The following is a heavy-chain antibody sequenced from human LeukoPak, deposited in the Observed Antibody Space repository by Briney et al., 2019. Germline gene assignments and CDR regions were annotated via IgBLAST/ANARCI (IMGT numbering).Heavy chain of an antibody. V-gene: IGHV3-30*18. CDR1: GFTFSSYG. D-gene: IGHD3-10*01. CDR3: AKGLGSV. J-gene: IGHJ4*02. CDR2: ISYDGSNK. Sequence: GGSLRLSCAASGFTFSSYGMHWVRQAPGKGLEWVAVISYDGSNKYYADSVKGRFTISRDNSKNTLYLQMNSLRAEDTAVYYCAKGLGSVWGQGTLATVSS.